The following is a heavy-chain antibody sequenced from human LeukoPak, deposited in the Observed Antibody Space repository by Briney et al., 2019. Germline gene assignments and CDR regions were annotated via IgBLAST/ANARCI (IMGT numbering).Heavy chain of an antibody. CDR2: INHSGST. D-gene: IGHD3-10*01. CDR3: ARAGLWFGEPHRD. Sequence: SETLSLTCTVSGGSFSGYYCTWIRQPPGKGLEWIGEINHSGSTNYNPSLKSRVTISVDTSKNQFSLKLSSVTAADTAVYYCARAGLWFGEPHRDWGQGTLVTVSS. CDR1: GGSFSGYY. J-gene: IGHJ4*02. V-gene: IGHV4-34*01.